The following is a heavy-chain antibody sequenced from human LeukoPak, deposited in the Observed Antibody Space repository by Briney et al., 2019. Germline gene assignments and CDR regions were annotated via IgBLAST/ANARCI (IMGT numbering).Heavy chain of an antibody. V-gene: IGHV3-23*01. D-gene: IGHD3-3*01. CDR2: ISGSGGST. Sequence: GGSLRLSCAASGSTFSSYAMSWVRQAPGKGLEWVSAISGSGGSTYYADSVKGRFTISRDNSKNTLYLQMNSLRAEDTAVYYCAKDGGDTIFGVVVAAGIDYWGQGTLVTVSS. CDR3: AKDGGDTIFGVVVAAGIDY. CDR1: GSTFSSYA. J-gene: IGHJ4*02.